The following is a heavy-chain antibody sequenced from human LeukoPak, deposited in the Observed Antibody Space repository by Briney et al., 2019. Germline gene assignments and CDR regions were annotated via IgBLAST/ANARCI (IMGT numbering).Heavy chain of an antibody. Sequence: GGSLRLSCAVSGITLTNYGMSWVRQAPGKGLEWVAGISDSGGRRIYADSVKGRFTISRDNPKNTLYLQMNSLRAEDTAVYFCAKRGVVIRVILIRFHKEASYFDSWGQGALVTVSS. J-gene: IGHJ4*02. V-gene: IGHV3-23*01. CDR1: GITLTNYG. D-gene: IGHD3-9*01. CDR3: AKRGVVIRVILIRFHKEASYFDS. CDR2: ISDSGGRR.